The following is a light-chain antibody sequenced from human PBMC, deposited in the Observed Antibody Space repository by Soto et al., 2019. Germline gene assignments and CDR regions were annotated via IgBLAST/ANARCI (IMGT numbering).Light chain of an antibody. CDR3: QHYDNSPPSVT. V-gene: IGKV3-20*01. CDR2: GGS. CDR1: QSVSSDF. Sequence: ELVLTQSPDTLSLSPGERATLSCRASQSVSSDFLVWYQQKPGQAPRLLIYGGSSRATGIPDRFSGGGSGTDFILSISSLEPEDFAMYYCQHYDNSPPSVTFGPGTKVDIK. J-gene: IGKJ3*01.